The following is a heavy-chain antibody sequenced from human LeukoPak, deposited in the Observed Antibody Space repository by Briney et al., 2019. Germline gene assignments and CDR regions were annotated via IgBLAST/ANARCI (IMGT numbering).Heavy chain of an antibody. CDR2: IYYSGST. Sequence: PSETLSLTCTVSGYSISSDYYWGWIRQPPGKGLEWIGSIYYSGSTYYNPSLKSRVTISVDTSKNQFSLKLSSVTAADTAVYYCARVRMTPPCPFDYWGQGTLVTVSS. D-gene: IGHD2-8*01. V-gene: IGHV4-38-2*02. J-gene: IGHJ4*02. CDR3: ARVRMTPPCPFDY. CDR1: GYSISSDYY.